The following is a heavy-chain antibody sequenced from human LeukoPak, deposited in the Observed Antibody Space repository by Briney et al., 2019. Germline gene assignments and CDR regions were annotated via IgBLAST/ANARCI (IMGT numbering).Heavy chain of an antibody. CDR3: AKDGGMIVVAESDY. CDR2: IWYDGSNK. Sequence: GGSLRLSCAASGFTFSSYGMHWVRQAPGKGLEWVAVIWYDGSNKYYADSVKGRFTISRDNSKNTLYLQMNSLRAEDTAVYYCAKDGGMIVVAESDYWGQGTLVTVSS. D-gene: IGHD3-22*01. V-gene: IGHV3-33*06. J-gene: IGHJ4*02. CDR1: GFTFSSYG.